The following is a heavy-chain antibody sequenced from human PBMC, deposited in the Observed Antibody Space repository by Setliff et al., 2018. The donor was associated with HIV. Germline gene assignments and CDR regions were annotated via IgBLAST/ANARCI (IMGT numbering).Heavy chain of an antibody. V-gene: IGHV4-4*07. CDR1: DDPISSYY. Sequence: PSETLSLTCYVTDDPISSYYWSWVRQSAGKGLEWIGRLYVSGDTNYNPSLKSRVTMSLDTSKKHFSLKLKSVTAADTAVYYCALTGHRLLRGYMDVWGKGTTVT. D-gene: IGHD2-15*01. CDR2: LYVSGDT. J-gene: IGHJ6*03. CDR3: ALTGHRLLRGYMDV.